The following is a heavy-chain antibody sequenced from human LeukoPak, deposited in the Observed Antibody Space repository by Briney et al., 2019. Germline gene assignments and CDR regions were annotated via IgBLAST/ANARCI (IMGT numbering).Heavy chain of an antibody. D-gene: IGHD3-22*01. CDR3: ARSYYDSSGYSDY. J-gene: IGHJ4*02. Sequence: ASVKVSCKASGYTFTGYYMHWVRQAPGQGLEWMGWINPNSGVTYYEQNFQGRVTMTRDTSISTAYMELSSLRSEDTAVYYCARSYYDSSGYSDYWGQGTLVTVSS. CDR1: GYTFTGYY. CDR2: INPNSGVT. V-gene: IGHV1-2*02.